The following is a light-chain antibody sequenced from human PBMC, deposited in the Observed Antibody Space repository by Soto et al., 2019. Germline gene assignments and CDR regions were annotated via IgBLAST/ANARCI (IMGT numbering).Light chain of an antibody. J-gene: IGKJ1*01. V-gene: IGKV3-20*01. Sequence: EIVFTQSPATLSLSPGERATLSCRASQSVSNNYLAWYQQKPGKAPRLLIYGASNRATGIPDRFSGSGSGTDFTLTIRRLEPEDSAVYYCQQYGSSGTFGQGTKVDIK. CDR2: GAS. CDR3: QQYGSSGT. CDR1: QSVSNNY.